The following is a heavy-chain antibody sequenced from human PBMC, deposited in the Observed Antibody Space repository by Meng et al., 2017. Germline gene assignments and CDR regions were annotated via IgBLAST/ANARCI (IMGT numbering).Heavy chain of an antibody. D-gene: IGHD6-6*01. J-gene: IGHJ6*02. CDR3: ARNKKLYSSSSELRYYYGMDV. Sequence: GGSLRLSCAACGFTFSSYDMHWVRQATGKGLEWVSAIGTAGDTYYPGSVKGQFTISRENAKNSLYLQMNSLRAGDTAVYYCARNKKLYSSSSELRYYYGMDVWGQGTTVTVSS. V-gene: IGHV3-13*03. CDR1: GFTFSSYD. CDR2: IGTAGDT.